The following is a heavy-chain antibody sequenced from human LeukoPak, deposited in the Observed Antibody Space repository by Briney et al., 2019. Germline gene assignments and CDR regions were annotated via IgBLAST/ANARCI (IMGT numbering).Heavy chain of an antibody. D-gene: IGHD2-8*02. V-gene: IGHV3-21*01. Sequence: GGSLRLSCAASGFTFSTYSMNWVRKAPGKGLDWVSSISRSTSSKYYADSVKGRFTISRDNAKNSLYLQMNSLRAEDTAVYYCARLKIYCTGGVCLSPIDYWGQGTLVTVSS. J-gene: IGHJ4*02. CDR2: ISRSTSSK. CDR1: GFTFSTYS. CDR3: ARLKIYCTGGVCLSPIDY.